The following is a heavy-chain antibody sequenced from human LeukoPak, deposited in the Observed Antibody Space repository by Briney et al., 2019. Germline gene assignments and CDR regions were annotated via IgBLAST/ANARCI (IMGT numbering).Heavy chain of an antibody. V-gene: IGHV3-21*01. D-gene: IGHD5-12*01. Sequence: GGSLRLSCAASGFTFSSYSMDWVRQAPGKGLEWVSSISSSSSYIYYADSVKGRFTISRDNAKNSLYLQMNSLRAEDTAVYYCARDVDIVATIVADYWGQGTLVTVSS. CDR2: ISSSSSYI. CDR1: GFTFSSYS. J-gene: IGHJ4*02. CDR3: ARDVDIVATIVADY.